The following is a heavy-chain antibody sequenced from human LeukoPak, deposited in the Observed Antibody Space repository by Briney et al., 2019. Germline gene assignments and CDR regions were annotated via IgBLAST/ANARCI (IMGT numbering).Heavy chain of an antibody. J-gene: IGHJ6*03. CDR1: GFMFNSYG. Sequence: GGSLRLSCAASGFMFNSYGMHWVRQAPGKGLEWVTFIRFDGSNTYYADSVKGRFTISRDNSKNTLYLQMNGLRVEDTAVYYCAKGEKYRLQSSSYYYMDVWGRGTTVTVSS. CDR2: IRFDGSNT. CDR3: AKGEKYRLQSSSYYYMDV. V-gene: IGHV3-30*02. D-gene: IGHD2-2*01.